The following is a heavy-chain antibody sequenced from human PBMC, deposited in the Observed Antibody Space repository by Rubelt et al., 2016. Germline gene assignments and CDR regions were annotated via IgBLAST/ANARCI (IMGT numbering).Heavy chain of an antibody. CDR1: GGTFSSYA. Sequence: QVQLVQSGAEVKKPGSSVKVSCKASGGTFSSYAISWVRQAPRQGLEWMGRIIPILGIANYAQKFQGRGTLTADKSPWTAYMELGSRTSGDTAVYYCAGRDGNNWDDAFDIWGQGTTVTVSS. D-gene: IGHD5-24*01. V-gene: IGHV1-69*04. CDR2: IIPILGIA. CDR3: AGRDGNNWDDAFDI. J-gene: IGHJ3*02.